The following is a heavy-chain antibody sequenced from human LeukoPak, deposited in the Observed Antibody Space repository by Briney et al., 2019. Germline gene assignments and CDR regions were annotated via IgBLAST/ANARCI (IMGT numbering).Heavy chain of an antibody. CDR1: GFTVSRSF. CDR2: LYRDGGTT. J-gene: IGHJ3*02. Sequence: GGSLRLSCAASGFTVSRSFMNWVRQAPGKGLEWLAILYRDGGTTYYADSVKGRFTVSRDSSKNTLYLQMNSLRAEDTAVYYCAKIIAVAGTGEDNVFDIWGQGTMVTVSS. CDR3: AKIIAVAGTGEDNVFDI. V-gene: IGHV3-53*01. D-gene: IGHD6-13*01.